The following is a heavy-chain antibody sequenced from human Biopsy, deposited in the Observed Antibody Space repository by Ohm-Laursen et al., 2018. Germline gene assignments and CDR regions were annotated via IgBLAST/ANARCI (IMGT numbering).Heavy chain of an antibody. D-gene: IGHD1-26*01. Sequence: SVKVSCKASDYTFYSYGITWVRRAPGQGLEWMGWITADEKNSAPKFQGRVTMTTDMSTSTAYMELRGLKSDDTAVCYCARVFGGAYYSYAFDIWGQGTLVIVSS. V-gene: IGHV1-18*04. CDR1: DYTFYSYG. CDR2: ITADEK. J-gene: IGHJ3*02. CDR3: ARVFGGAYYSYAFDI.